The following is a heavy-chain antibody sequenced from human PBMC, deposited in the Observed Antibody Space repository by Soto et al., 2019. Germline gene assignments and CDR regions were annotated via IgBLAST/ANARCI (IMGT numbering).Heavy chain of an antibody. CDR1: GYSISSGYY. CDR3: AREHYDYVWGSYRYPLYFDY. Sequence: NPSETLSLTCAVSGYSISSGYYWGWIRQPPGKGLEWIGSIYHSGSTYYNPSLKSRVTISVDTSKNQFSLKLSSVTAADTAVYYCAREHYDYVWGSYRYPLYFDYWGQGTLVTVSS. J-gene: IGHJ4*02. V-gene: IGHV4-38-2*02. CDR2: IYHSGST. D-gene: IGHD3-16*02.